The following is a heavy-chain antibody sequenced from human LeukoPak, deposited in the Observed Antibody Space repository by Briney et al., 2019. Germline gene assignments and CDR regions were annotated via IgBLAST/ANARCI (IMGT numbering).Heavy chain of an antibody. Sequence: GESLKISCKGPGYRFTSYWIGWVRQMPGKGLEWMGIIYPGDSDTRYSPSFQGQVTISADKSISTAYLQWSSLKASDTAMYYCARRLLGYCSGGSCEYHFDYWGQGTLVTVSS. V-gene: IGHV5-51*01. CDR1: GYRFTSYW. CDR3: ARRLLGYCSGGSCEYHFDY. J-gene: IGHJ4*02. CDR2: IYPGDSDT. D-gene: IGHD2-15*01.